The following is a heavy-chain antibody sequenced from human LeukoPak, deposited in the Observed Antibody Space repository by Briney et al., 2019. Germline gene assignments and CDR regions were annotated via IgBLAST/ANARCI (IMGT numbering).Heavy chain of an antibody. Sequence: ASVKVSCKASGYTFTSYGISWVRQAPGQGLEWMGWIGAYNGNTNYAQKLQGRVTMTTDTSTSTAYMELRSLRSDDTAVYYCARVGLEQQLVLRVGYYYYYMDVWGKGTTVTVSS. D-gene: IGHD6-13*01. CDR1: GYTFTSYG. J-gene: IGHJ6*03. V-gene: IGHV1-18*01. CDR2: IGAYNGNT. CDR3: ARVGLEQQLVLRVGYYYYYMDV.